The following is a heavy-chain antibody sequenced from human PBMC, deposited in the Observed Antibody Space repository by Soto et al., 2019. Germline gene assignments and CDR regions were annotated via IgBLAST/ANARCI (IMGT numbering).Heavy chain of an antibody. V-gene: IGHV4-39*06. CDR2: ISYTGST. J-gene: IGHJ4*02. CDR1: GASISSSGYY. D-gene: IGHD3-10*01. CDR3: ASRYGSGKYYFDF. Sequence: PSETLSLTCTVSGASISSSGYYWGWIRQTPGKGLEWIGTISYTGSTYYNPSLQSRVIVSVDTSKNQFTLKLTSVTAADTAVYYCASRYGSGKYYFDFWGQGTPVTVSS.